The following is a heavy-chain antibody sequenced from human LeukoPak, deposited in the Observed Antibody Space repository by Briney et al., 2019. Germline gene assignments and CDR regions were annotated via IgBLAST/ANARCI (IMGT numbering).Heavy chain of an antibody. CDR3: ARFRGSSWPNRKYYFDY. Sequence: SETLSLTCTVSGGSISSYYWSWTRQPPGKGLEWIGYIYYSGSTNYNPSLKSRVTISVDTSKNQFSLKLSSVTAADTAVYYCARFRGSSWPNRKYYFDYWGQETLVTVSS. J-gene: IGHJ4*02. V-gene: IGHV4-59*01. CDR1: GGSISSYY. D-gene: IGHD6-13*01. CDR2: IYYSGST.